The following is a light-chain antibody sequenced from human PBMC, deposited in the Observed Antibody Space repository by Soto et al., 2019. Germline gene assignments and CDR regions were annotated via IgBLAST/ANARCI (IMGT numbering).Light chain of an antibody. V-gene: IGKV3-20*01. J-gene: IGKJ3*01. CDR3: HYYDDSPPFI. CDR1: QSVISY. CDR2: GAS. Sequence: EIVLTQSPATLSLSPVERATPSCRASQSVISYLAWYQQKPGQAPRLLIYGASSRAAGIPDRFSGSGSGTDFTLTISRLEPEDFAVYYCHYYDDSPPFIFGPGTKVDIK.